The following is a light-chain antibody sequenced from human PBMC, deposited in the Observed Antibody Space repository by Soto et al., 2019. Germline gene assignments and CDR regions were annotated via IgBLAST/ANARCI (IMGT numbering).Light chain of an antibody. V-gene: IGLV1-40*01. CDR2: GNS. Sequence: VLTQPPSVSGAPGQRVTTSCTGSSSNIGAGYDVHWYQQLPGTAPKLLIYGNSNRPSGVPDRFSGSKSGTSASLAITGLQAEDEADYYCQSYDSSLSGYVFGTGTKVTVL. CDR3: QSYDSSLSGYV. CDR1: SSNIGAGYD. J-gene: IGLJ1*01.